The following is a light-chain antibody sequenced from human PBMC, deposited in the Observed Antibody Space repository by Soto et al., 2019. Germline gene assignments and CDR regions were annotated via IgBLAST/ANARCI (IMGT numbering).Light chain of an antibody. V-gene: IGLV1-40*01. CDR2: GNS. Sequence: VLTQPPSVSGAPGQRVTTSCTGSSSNIGAGYDVHWYQQLPGTAPKLLIYGNSNRPSGVPDRFSGSKSGTSASLAITGLQAEDEADYYCQSYDSSLSGYVFGTGTKVTVL. CDR3: QSYDSSLSGYV. CDR1: SSNIGAGYD. J-gene: IGLJ1*01.